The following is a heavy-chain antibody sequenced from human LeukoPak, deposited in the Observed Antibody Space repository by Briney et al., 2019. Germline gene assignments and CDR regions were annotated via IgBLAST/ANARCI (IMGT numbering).Heavy chain of an antibody. J-gene: IGHJ4*02. CDR1: GGTFSSYA. CDR3: ARDSSGWYELDY. Sequence: ASVKVSCKASGGTFSSYAISWVRRAPGQGLEWMGRIIPILGIANYAQKFQGRVTITADKSTSTAYMELSSLRSEDTAVYYCARDSSGWYELDYWGQGTLVTVSS. CDR2: IIPILGIA. V-gene: IGHV1-69*04. D-gene: IGHD6-19*01.